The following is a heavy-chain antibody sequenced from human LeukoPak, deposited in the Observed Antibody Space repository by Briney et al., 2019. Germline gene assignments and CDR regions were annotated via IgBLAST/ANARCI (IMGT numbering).Heavy chain of an antibody. J-gene: IGHJ4*02. CDR1: GFTLSSYS. D-gene: IGHD1-1*01. CDR2: IRYDGSNK. Sequence: GGSLRLSCAASGFTLSSYSMNWVRQAPGKGLEWVAFIRYDGSNKYYADSVKGRFTISRDNSKNTLYLQMNSLRAEDTAVYYCIGTSHFDYWGQGTLVTVSS. V-gene: IGHV3-30*02. CDR3: IGTSHFDY.